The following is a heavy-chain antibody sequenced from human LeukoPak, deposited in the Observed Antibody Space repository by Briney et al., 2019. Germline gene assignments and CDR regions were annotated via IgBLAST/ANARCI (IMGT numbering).Heavy chain of an antibody. Sequence: SETLSLTCTVSGGSISSYYWSWIRQPPGKGLEWIGYIYYSGSTNYNPSLKSRVTIPVDTSKNQFSLKLSSVTAADTAVYYCARIRAYYYGMDVWGQGTTVTVSS. CDR1: GGSISSYY. CDR2: IYYSGST. D-gene: IGHD3-3*01. V-gene: IGHV4-59*01. CDR3: ARIRAYYYGMDV. J-gene: IGHJ6*02.